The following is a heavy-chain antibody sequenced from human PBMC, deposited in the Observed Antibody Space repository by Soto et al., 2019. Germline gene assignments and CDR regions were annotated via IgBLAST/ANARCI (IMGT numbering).Heavy chain of an antibody. CDR3: ARDRVWVEGSYIRFDP. D-gene: IGHD3-10*01. CDR2: IYSSGSA. J-gene: IGHJ5*02. V-gene: IGHV4-31*03. CDR1: GGSITSGGYC. Sequence: TLSLTCTVSGGSITSGGYCWSWIRQHPGKGQEWIGYIYSSGSAHYNTSLKSRVTISMYTSKNLFSLNLNSATAADTALYYCARDRVWVEGSYIRFDPWGQGTLVTVSS.